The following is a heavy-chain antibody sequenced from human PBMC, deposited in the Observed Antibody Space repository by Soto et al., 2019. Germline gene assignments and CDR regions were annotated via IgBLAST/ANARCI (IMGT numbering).Heavy chain of an antibody. Sequence: QVQLVQSGAEVKKPGASVKVSCKASGYTFTSYAMHWVRQAPGQRLEWMGWINAGNGNTKYSQKFQGRVTITRDTSASPAYMELSSLRSEDTAVYYCARGLGLYNFDYWGQGTLVTVSS. CDR3: ARGLGLYNFDY. V-gene: IGHV1-3*01. J-gene: IGHJ4*02. CDR1: GYTFTSYA. D-gene: IGHD1-26*01. CDR2: INAGNGNT.